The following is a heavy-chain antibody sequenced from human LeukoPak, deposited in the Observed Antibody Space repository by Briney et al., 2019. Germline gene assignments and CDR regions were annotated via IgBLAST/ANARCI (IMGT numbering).Heavy chain of an antibody. CDR1: GYTFTSYG. CDR3: ARDSHYQDYGDYSIDY. J-gene: IGHJ4*02. CDR2: ISAYNGNT. V-gene: IGHV1-18*01. D-gene: IGHD4-17*01. Sequence: ASVKVSCKASGYTFTSYGISWVRQAPGQGLEWMGWISAYNGNTNYAQKLQGRVTMTTDTSTSTAYMELRSLRSDDTAVYYCARDSHYQDYGDYSIDYWGQGTLVTVSS.